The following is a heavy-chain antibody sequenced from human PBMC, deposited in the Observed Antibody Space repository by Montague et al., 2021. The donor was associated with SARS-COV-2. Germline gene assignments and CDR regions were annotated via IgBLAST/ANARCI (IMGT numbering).Heavy chain of an antibody. D-gene: IGHD6-19*01. CDR3: ARAPGASYSSGWYAYYYDMDV. V-gene: IGHV3-66*01. Sequence: SLRLSCAASGFTVSSNYMSWVRQAPGKGLEWVSVIYSGSGSTYYADSVKGRFTISRDISKNTLYLQMNSLRAEDTAVYYCARAPGASYSSGWYAYYYDMDVWGQGTTVTVSS. CDR1: GFTVSSNY. J-gene: IGHJ6*02. CDR2: IYSGSGST.